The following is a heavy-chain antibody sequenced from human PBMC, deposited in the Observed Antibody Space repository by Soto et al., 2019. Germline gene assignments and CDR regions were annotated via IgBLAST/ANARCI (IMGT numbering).Heavy chain of an antibody. Sequence: GASVKVSCKASGGTFSSYAISWVRQAPGQGLEWMGGIIPIFGTANYAQKFQGRVTTTADKSTSTAYMELSSLRSEDTAVYYCARERQSIFGVVMGWFDPWGQGTLVTVSS. J-gene: IGHJ5*02. CDR1: GGTFSSYA. CDR2: IIPIFGTA. CDR3: ARERQSIFGVVMGWFDP. D-gene: IGHD3-3*01. V-gene: IGHV1-69*06.